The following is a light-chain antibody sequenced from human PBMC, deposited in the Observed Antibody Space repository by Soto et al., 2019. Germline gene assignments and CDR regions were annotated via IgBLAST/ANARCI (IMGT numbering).Light chain of an antibody. J-gene: IGKJ4*01. Sequence: DIQLTQSPSFLSASVRDRVTITCRASQDISNYLAWYQQKPGKAPKFLSYGTSTLQSGVPSRFSGSGSGTEFTLTISSLQPEDFATYYCQQVNSYPLTFGGGTKVDIK. V-gene: IGKV1-9*01. CDR3: QQVNSYPLT. CDR1: QDISNY. CDR2: GTS.